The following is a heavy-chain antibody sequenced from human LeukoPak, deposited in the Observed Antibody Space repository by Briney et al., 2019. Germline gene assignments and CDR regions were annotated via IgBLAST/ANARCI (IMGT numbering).Heavy chain of an antibody. CDR2: ISSSSSYI. V-gene: IGHV3-21*01. J-gene: IGHJ4*02. D-gene: IGHD1-26*01. CDR1: GFTFSSYS. CDR3: ARVDPSGSYYDY. Sequence: GGSLRLSCAASGFTFSSYSMNWVRQAPGEGLEWVSSISSSSSYIYYADSVKGRFTISRDNAKNSLYLQMNSLRAEDTAVYYCARVDPSGSYYDYWGQGTLVTVSS.